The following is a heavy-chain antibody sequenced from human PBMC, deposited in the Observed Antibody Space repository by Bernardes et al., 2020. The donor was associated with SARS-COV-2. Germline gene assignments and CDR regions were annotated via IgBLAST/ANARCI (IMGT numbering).Heavy chain of an antibody. CDR2: ISSNSNTI. D-gene: IGHD1-26*01. CDR3: VRDSGGNFGY. Sequence: GGSLRLSCAASGFTFSTYSMNWVRQAPGKGLEWVSYISSNSNTIYNTDSVKGRFTISRDNAKNSLYLLMNSLRDEDTAVYYCVRDSGGNFGYGGQGTLVT. J-gene: IGHJ4*02. CDR1: GFTFSTYS. V-gene: IGHV3-48*02.